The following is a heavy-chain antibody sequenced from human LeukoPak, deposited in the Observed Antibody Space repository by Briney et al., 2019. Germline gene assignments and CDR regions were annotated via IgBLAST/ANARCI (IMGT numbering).Heavy chain of an antibody. CDR2: IYYSKNT. Sequence: PSETLSLTCTVSGGSISSSSAYWGWIRQPPGKGLEWIGSIYYSKNTYYNPSLKSRVSISADTSKNQFSLTLGSVSATDTAVYYCVSPRGFSYGYFDYWGQGTLVTVSS. D-gene: IGHD5-18*01. J-gene: IGHJ4*02. CDR3: VSPRGFSYGYFDY. V-gene: IGHV4-39*01. CDR1: GGSISSSSAY.